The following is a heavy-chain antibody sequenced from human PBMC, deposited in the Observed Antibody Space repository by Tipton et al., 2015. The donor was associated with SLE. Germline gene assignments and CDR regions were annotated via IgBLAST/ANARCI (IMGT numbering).Heavy chain of an antibody. D-gene: IGHD7-27*01. CDR2: VHYNGNN. Sequence: LSLTCSVSGGSISNYYWSWIRQPPGKGLEWIGYVHYNGNNHNNPSLKSRLTISLDRSKNQFSLNLRSVTATDTAVYYCARGAYDWGSYFVDSWGQATLVSVSS. CDR1: GGSISNYY. CDR3: ARGAYDWGSYFVDS. V-gene: IGHV4-59*01. J-gene: IGHJ5*01.